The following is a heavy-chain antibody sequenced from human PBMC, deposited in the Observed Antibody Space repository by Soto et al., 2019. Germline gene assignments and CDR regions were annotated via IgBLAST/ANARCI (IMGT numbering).Heavy chain of an antibody. CDR3: ARGENIRTQSGSTMVRGVIIQPHPGP. D-gene: IGHD3-10*01. Sequence: ASVKVSCKASGYTFTGYYMHWVRQAPGQGLEWMGWINPNSGGTNYAQKFQGWVTMTRETSISTAYMELSRLRSDDTAVYYCARGENIRTQSGSTMVRGVIIQPHPGPWGQGTLVTVSS. CDR1: GYTFTGYY. CDR2: INPNSGGT. J-gene: IGHJ5*02. V-gene: IGHV1-2*04.